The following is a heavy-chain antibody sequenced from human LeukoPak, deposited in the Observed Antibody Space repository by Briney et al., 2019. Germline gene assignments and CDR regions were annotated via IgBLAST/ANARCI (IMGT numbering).Heavy chain of an antibody. V-gene: IGHV3-23*01. D-gene: IGHD1-26*01. CDR1: GLTITTYA. CDR2: IGGGGTE. J-gene: IGHJ4*02. Sequence: PGGSLRLSSAPPGLTITTYAVNWVRQAPGRGLEWVSGIGGGGTEYYADSVKGRFIISSDSSQNLVHLQMNSLTVEDTAVYYCARAQGALDYWGQGTLVTVSS. CDR3: ARAQGALDY.